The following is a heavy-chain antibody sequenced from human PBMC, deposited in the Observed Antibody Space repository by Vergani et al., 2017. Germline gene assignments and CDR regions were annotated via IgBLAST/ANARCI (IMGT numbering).Heavy chain of an antibody. CDR2: IRSSSSYI. Sequence: EVQLVESGGGLVQPGGSLRLSCAASGFTFSSYSMNLVRQAPGKGLEWVSSIRSSSSYIYYADSVKSRFPITTDNAKPSLDLQMNSLRAEDTAVYYCARYALQRVPAAIFVDMGYYYYYMDVWGKGTTVTVSS. CDR3: ARYALQRVPAAIFVDMGYYYYYMDV. J-gene: IGHJ6*03. V-gene: IGHV3-21*01. CDR1: GFTFSSYS. D-gene: IGHD2-2*02.